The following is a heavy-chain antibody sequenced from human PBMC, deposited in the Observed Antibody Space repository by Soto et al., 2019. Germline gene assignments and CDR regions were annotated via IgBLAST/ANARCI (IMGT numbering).Heavy chain of an antibody. Sequence: QVQLVQSGAEVKKPGASVKVSCKASGYTFTSYGISWVRQAPGQGLEWMGWISAYNGNTNYAQKLQGRVTITTDTSPSTAYMELRSLRSDDTAVYYCARQGANYDFWSGYRSDPYYFDYWGQGTLVTVSS. D-gene: IGHD3-3*01. V-gene: IGHV1-18*01. J-gene: IGHJ4*02. CDR3: ARQGANYDFWSGYRSDPYYFDY. CDR1: GYTFTSYG. CDR2: ISAYNGNT.